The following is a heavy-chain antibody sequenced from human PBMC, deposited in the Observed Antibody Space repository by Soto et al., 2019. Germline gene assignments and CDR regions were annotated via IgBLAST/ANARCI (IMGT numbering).Heavy chain of an antibody. CDR2: IIPIFGTA. CDR3: ASHVGGYCSGGSCHYDYAHRYYYYGMDV. D-gene: IGHD2-15*01. V-gene: IGHV1-69*01. Sequence: QVQLVQSGAEVKKPGSSVKVSCKASGGTFSSYAISWVRQAPGQGLEWMGGIIPIFGTANYAQKFQGRVTITADESTSTAYMELSSLRSEDTAVYYCASHVGGYCSGGSCHYDYAHRYYYYGMDVWGQGTTVTVSS. J-gene: IGHJ6*02. CDR1: GGTFSSYA.